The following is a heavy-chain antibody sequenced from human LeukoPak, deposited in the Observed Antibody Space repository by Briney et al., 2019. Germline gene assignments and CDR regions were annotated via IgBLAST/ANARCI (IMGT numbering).Heavy chain of an antibody. J-gene: IGHJ3*02. D-gene: IGHD2-15*01. CDR3: ARGSLYCSGGSCYSLAFDI. CDR1: GGSISSYY. Sequence: SETLSLTCTVSGGSISSYYWSWIRQPAGKGLEWIGRIYTSGSTNYNPSLKSRVTMSVDTSKNQFSLKLSSVTAADTAVYYCARGSLYCSGGSCYSLAFDIWGQGTMVTVSS. V-gene: IGHV4-4*07. CDR2: IYTSGST.